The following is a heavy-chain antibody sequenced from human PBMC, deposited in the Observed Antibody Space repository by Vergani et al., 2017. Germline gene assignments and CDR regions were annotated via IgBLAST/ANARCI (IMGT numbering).Heavy chain of an antibody. V-gene: IGHV4-59*12. Sequence: QVQLQESGPGLVKPSETLSLTCTVSGGSISSYYWSWIRQPPGKGLEWIGYIYYSGSTNYNPSLKSRVTISVDTSKNQFSLKLSSVTAADTAVYYCARDLGRIVGATSPLVDWGQGTLVTVSS. CDR2: IYYSGST. D-gene: IGHD1-26*01. J-gene: IGHJ4*02. CDR1: GGSISSYY. CDR3: ARDLGRIVGATSPLVD.